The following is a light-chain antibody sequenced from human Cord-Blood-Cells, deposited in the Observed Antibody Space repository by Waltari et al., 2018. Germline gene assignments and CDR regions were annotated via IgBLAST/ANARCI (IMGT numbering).Light chain of an antibody. CDR2: AAS. V-gene: IGKV1-39*01. CDR1: QSISSY. J-gene: IGKJ4*01. Sequence: IKLTQSPSSLPASVVDRTIITCRATQSISSYLNWYQQKPGKAPKLLIYAASSLQSGVPSRFSGSGSGTDFTLTISSLQPEDFATYYCQQNYSTPPITFGGGTKVEIK. CDR3: QQNYSTPPIT.